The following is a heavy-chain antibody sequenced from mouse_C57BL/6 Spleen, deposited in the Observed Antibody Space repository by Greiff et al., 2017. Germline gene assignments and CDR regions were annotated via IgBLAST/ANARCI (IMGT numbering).Heavy chain of an antibody. Sequence: DVQLQESGPGLVKPSQSLSLTCSVTGYSITSGYYWNWIRQFPGNKLEWMGYISYDGSNNYNPSLKNRISITRDTSKNQFFLKLNSVTTEDTATYYCARGGELYYFDYWGQGTTLTVSS. V-gene: IGHV3-6*01. CDR1: GYSITSGYY. CDR2: ISYDGSN. CDR3: ARGGELYYFDY. D-gene: IGHD2-13*01. J-gene: IGHJ2*01.